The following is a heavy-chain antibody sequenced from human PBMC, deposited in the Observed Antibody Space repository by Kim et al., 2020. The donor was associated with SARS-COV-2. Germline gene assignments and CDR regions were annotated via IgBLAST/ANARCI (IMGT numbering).Heavy chain of an antibody. CDR1: GFTFSNAW. D-gene: IGHD2-2*02. Sequence: GGSLRLSCAASGFTFSNAWMSWVRQAPGKGLEWVGRIKSKTDGGTTDYAAPVKGRFTISRDDSKNTLYLQMNSLKTEDTAVYYCTTDNLLYCSSTSCYMNDAFDIWGQGTMVTVSS. V-gene: IGHV3-15*01. J-gene: IGHJ3*02. CDR2: IKSKTDGGTT. CDR3: TTDNLLYCSSTSCYMNDAFDI.